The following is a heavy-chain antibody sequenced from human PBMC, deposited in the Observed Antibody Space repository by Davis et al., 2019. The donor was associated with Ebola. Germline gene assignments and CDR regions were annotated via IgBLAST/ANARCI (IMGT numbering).Heavy chain of an antibody. CDR1: GFTFGDYA. CDR2: MRSKGFGGTT. Sequence: GGSLRLSCTGSGFTFGDYAMSWVRQAPGKGLEWVGFMRSKGFGGTTEYAASVKGRFTISRDDSKGIAYLQMNSLRAEDTALYYCAKDRLMVVYASYGMDVWGQGTTVTVSS. J-gene: IGHJ6*02. V-gene: IGHV3-49*04. D-gene: IGHD2-8*02. CDR3: AKDRLMVVYASYGMDV.